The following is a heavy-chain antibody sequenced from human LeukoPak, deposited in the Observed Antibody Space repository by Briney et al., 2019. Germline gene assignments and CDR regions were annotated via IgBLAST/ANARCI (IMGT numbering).Heavy chain of an antibody. V-gene: IGHV4-39*07. CDR1: GGSISSSSYY. CDR3: ARVEISETTVTTIDY. Sequence: SETLSLTCTVSGGSISSSSYYWGWIRQPPGKGLEWIGSIYYSGSTYYNPSLKSRVTISVDTTKNQFSLKLSSVTAADTAVYYCARVEISETTVTTIDYWGQGTLVTVSS. CDR2: IYYSGST. D-gene: IGHD4-17*01. J-gene: IGHJ4*02.